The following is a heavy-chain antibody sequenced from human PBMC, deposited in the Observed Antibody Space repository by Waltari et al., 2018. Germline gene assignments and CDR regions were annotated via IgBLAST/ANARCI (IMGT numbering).Heavy chain of an antibody. CDR2: ISPTTYST. J-gene: IGHJ4*02. D-gene: IGHD3-22*01. CDR1: GYSFPGYY. CDR3: ARVDHRATNYYYGFDH. V-gene: IGHV1-2*06. Sequence: QVQLVQSGAEVKKPGASVKVSCEASGYSFPGYYIHWVRQAPGQGLEWMGRISPTTYSTDYAEKFQGRITLTTDTSINTAYMELTGLTSDDTAICFCARVDHRATNYYYGFDHWGQGTLVTVSS.